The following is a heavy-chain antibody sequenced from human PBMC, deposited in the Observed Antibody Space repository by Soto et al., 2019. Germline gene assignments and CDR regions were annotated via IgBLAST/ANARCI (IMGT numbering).Heavy chain of an antibody. V-gene: IGHV4-61*01. CDR3: ARVDGSGTLSLFDY. Sequence: SETLSLTCTVSGASVSSVSYFWSWIRQPPGKGLEWIGYIYHNGDTNYNPSLKSRVTISLDTSKNQFSLNLSSVTAADTAVYYCARVDGSGTLSLFDYWGQGSLVIVSS. CDR2: IYHNGDT. D-gene: IGHD3-10*01. J-gene: IGHJ4*02. CDR1: GASVSSVSYF.